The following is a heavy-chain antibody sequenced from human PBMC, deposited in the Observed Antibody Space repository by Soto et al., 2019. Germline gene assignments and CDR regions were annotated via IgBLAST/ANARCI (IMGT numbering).Heavy chain of an antibody. J-gene: IGHJ2*01. D-gene: IGHD6-13*01. V-gene: IGHV4-59*08. CDR2: IYYSGRP. Sequence: QVQLQESGPGLVKPSETLSLTCTVSGGSISSYYWSWIRQPPGKGLEGIGYIYYSGRPNYNPSLKSRVTISVDTSKNQFSLKLSSVTAADTAVYYCARRWYSSSWSNWYFDLWGRGTLVTVSS. CDR3: ARRWYSSSWSNWYFDL. CDR1: GGSISSYY.